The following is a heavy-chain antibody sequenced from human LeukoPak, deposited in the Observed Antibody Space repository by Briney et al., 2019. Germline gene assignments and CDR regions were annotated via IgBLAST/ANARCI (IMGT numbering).Heavy chain of an antibody. D-gene: IGHD2-2*01. CDR1: GFTFSSYA. Sequence: GGSLRLSCAASGFTFSSYAMSWVRQAPGKRLEWVSAISGSGGSTYYADSVKGRFTISRDNSKNTLYLQMNSLRAEDTAVYYCAKVPPIVVVPAATFDYWGQGTLVTVSS. CDR3: AKVPPIVVVPAATFDY. J-gene: IGHJ4*02. V-gene: IGHV3-23*01. CDR2: ISGSGGST.